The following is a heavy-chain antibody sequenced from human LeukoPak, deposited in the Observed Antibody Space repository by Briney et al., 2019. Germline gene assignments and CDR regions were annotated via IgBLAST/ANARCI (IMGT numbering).Heavy chain of an antibody. D-gene: IGHD4-23*01. Sequence: PSETLSLTCTVSGGSISSSSYYWGWIRQPPGKGLEWIGSIYYSGSTYYNPSLKSRVTISVDTSKNQFSPKLSSVTAADTAVYYCARRFGGNYDYWGQGTLVTVSS. CDR2: IYYSGST. CDR3: ARRFGGNYDY. CDR1: GGSISSSSYY. J-gene: IGHJ4*02. V-gene: IGHV4-39*01.